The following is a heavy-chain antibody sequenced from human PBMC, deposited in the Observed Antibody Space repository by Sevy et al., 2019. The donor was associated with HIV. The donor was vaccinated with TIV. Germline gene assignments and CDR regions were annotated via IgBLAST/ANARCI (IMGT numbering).Heavy chain of an antibody. V-gene: IGHV4-30-2*01. J-gene: IGHJ5*02. CDR3: AREGQVGGYWLDP. Sequence: SETLSLTCAVSGGSISSGGYSWSWIRQPPGKGLEWIGYIFQSGSPHYNPSLNSRVTISVDTSKNQFFLKLTSVTAADTAVYYCAREGQVGGYWLDPWGQGTLVTVSS. CDR2: IFQSGSP. D-gene: IGHD3-16*01. CDR1: GGSISSGGYS.